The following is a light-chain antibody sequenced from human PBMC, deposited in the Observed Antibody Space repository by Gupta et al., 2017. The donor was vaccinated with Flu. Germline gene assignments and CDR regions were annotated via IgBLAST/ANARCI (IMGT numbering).Light chain of an antibody. CDR1: SGIDVGTYR. CDR2: YNSDSDN. Sequence: PVLTQPTSLSASPGASARFTCTLRSGIDVGTYRIYWYQQKPGNLPRYLLTYNSDSDNRRGSVVPRRFSGSTDASTTAGLAFIAGLQAEDDDDYYCASWYSSTSVFGGGTKLTVL. J-gene: IGLJ2*01. V-gene: IGLV5-39*01. CDR3: ASWYSSTSV.